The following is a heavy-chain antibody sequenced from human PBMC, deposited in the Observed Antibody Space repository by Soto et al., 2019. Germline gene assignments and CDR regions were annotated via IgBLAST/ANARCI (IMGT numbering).Heavy chain of an antibody. J-gene: IGHJ5*02. CDR2: ISAYNGNT. V-gene: IGHV1-18*04. CDR1: GYTFTSYG. Sequence: QVQLVQSGAEVKKPGASVKVSCKASGYTFTSYGISWVRQAPGQGLEWMGWISAYNGNTNYAQKLQGRVTMTTDTSTSTAYMELRSLRSDDTAVDYCARALWEQQPTGGWFDPWGQGTLVTVSS. CDR3: ARALWEQQPTGGWFDP. D-gene: IGHD6-13*01.